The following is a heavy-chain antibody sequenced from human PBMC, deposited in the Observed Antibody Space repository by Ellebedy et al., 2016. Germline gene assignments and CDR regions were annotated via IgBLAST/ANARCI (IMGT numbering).Heavy chain of an antibody. D-gene: IGHD6-6*01. Sequence: SETLSLXXTVSGGSVHTYYWTWIPQSPGKGLEWIGYVIYGGSTKYNPSLRSRVTISLDTSKNQFSLKLTSVAAADTAVYYRARDVSSYSSSPSFYFWGRGTLVTVSS. CDR2: VIYGGST. V-gene: IGHV4-59*02. CDR1: GGSVHTYY. CDR3: ARDVSSYSSSPSFYF. J-gene: IGHJ4*02.